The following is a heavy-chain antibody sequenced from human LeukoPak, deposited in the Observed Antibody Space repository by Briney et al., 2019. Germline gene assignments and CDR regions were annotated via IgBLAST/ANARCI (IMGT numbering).Heavy chain of an antibody. D-gene: IGHD5-24*01. J-gene: IGHJ4*02. Sequence: GESLKISCKVSGYSFSSYWIGWVRQMPGKGLEWMGIIYPGDSDTRYSPSFQGQVTISADKSISTAYLLWSSLKASDTAMYYCARHVRDGHNLDYWGQGTLIAVSS. CDR1: GYSFSSYW. V-gene: IGHV5-51*01. CDR3: ARHVRDGHNLDY. CDR2: IYPGDSDT.